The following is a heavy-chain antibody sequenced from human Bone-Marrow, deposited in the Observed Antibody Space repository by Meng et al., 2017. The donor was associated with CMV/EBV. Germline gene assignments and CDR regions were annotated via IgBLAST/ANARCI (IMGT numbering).Heavy chain of an antibody. CDR2: INPNSGGT. J-gene: IGHJ4*02. D-gene: IGHD3-22*01. CDR3: ASTYYFYSSDFLPPRN. CDR1: GYTFTGYY. V-gene: IGHV1-2*02. Sequence: ASVKVSCKASGYTFTGYYMHWVRQAPGQGLEWMGWINPNSGGTNYAQKFQGRVTMTRDTSISTAYMLLSRLRSDDTAVYYCASTYYFYSSDFLPPRNWGQGTLVTVSS.